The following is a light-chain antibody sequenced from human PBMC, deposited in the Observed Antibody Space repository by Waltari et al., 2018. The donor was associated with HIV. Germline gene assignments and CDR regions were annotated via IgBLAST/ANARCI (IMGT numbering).Light chain of an antibody. Sequence: SYVLTQPPSVSVDPGETARITCGGTNIGSKSVQWYQPKPGQAPVLVIYDAHDRPSGVPERFSGSSSGNTATLTISRVEAGDEADYYCQVWDTTTDQWVFGGGTELAVL. CDR1: NIGSKS. V-gene: IGLV3-21*04. CDR2: DAH. J-gene: IGLJ3*02. CDR3: QVWDTTTDQWV.